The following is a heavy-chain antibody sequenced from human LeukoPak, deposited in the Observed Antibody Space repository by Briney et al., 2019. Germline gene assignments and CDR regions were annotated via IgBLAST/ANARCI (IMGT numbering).Heavy chain of an antibody. CDR2: IGGSGGST. CDR1: GFTFSNYA. D-gene: IGHD3-9*01. V-gene: IGHV3-23*01. J-gene: IGHJ4*02. Sequence: GGSLRLSCGASGFTFSNYAMSWVRQAPGKGLEWVSTIGGSGGSTYFADSVKGRFTMSRDNSKKTLYLQMNSLRAEDTAVYYCAKPIMYYDTLTGQTIGRHFDYWGQGTLVIVSS. CDR3: AKPIMYYDTLTGQTIGRHFDY.